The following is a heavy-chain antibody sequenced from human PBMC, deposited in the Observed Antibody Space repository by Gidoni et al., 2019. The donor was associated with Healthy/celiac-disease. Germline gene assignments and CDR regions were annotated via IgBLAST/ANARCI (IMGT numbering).Heavy chain of an antibody. CDR3: ARDLSMILRDGMDV. CDR1: GFSLISYG. V-gene: IGHV3-21*02. Sequence: EVQLVESGGGLVGPGGSMRHTWAASGFSLISYGMTWVRQAPGKGLEWVSSISGSRSYIYYADSVKGRFTIYRDNAKNSLYLQMNSLRAEDTAVYYCARDLSMILRDGMDVWGQGTTVTVSS. D-gene: IGHD3-16*01. J-gene: IGHJ6*02. CDR2: ISGSRSYI.